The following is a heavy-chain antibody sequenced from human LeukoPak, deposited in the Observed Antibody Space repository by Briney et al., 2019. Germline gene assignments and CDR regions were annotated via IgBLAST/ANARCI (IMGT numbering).Heavy chain of an antibody. V-gene: IGHV4-59*01. Sequence: AETLSLTCTVSGDSISGYYWSWIRQPPGKGLEWIGYIYYSGSTNYNPSLKSRVTISVDTSRNQFSLKLSSVTAADTAVYYCARHYSYSSGWYDYWGQGILVTVSS. D-gene: IGHD6-19*01. CDR2: IYYSGST. J-gene: IGHJ4*02. CDR1: GDSISGYY. CDR3: ARHYSYSSGWYDY.